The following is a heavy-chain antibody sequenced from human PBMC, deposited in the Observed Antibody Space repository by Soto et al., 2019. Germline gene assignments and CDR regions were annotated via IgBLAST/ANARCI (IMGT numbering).Heavy chain of an antibody. CDR2: IIPIFGTA. CDR3: ARDQRYYYGSGLNYYYGMDV. D-gene: IGHD3-10*01. CDR1: GGTFSSYA. J-gene: IGHJ6*02. Sequence: SVKVSCKASGGTFSSYAISWVRQAPGQGLEWMGGIIPIFGTANYAQKFQGRVAITADESTSTAYMELSSLRSEDTAVYYCARDQRYYYGSGLNYYYGMDVWGQGTTVTVSS. V-gene: IGHV1-69*13.